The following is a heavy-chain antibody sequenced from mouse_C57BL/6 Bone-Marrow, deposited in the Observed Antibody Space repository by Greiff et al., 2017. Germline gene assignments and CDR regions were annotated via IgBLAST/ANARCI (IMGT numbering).Heavy chain of an antibody. V-gene: IGHV1-82*01. CDR3: AGYDDGFAY. Sequence: QVQLKQSGPELVKPGASVKISCKASGYAFSSSWMNWVKQRPGKGLEWIGRIYPGDGDTNYNGKFKGKATLTADKSTSTAYMQLSSLTSEDSAVYFCAGYDDGFAYWGQGNRVTVTA. CDR1: GYAFSSSW. CDR2: IYPGDGDT. J-gene: IGHJ3*01. D-gene: IGHD2-12*01.